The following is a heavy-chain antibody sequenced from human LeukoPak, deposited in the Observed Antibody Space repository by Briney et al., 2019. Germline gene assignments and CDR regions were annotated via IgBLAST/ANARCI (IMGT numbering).Heavy chain of an antibody. CDR3: ARDRDYSFDY. CDR1: GFTFSSYS. J-gene: IGHJ4*02. V-gene: IGHV3-48*01. Sequence: GGSLRLSCAASGFTFSSYSMTWVRQAPGKGLEWVSYISGSSTIYYADSVKGRFTISRDNAKNSLYLQLNSLRAEDTAVYYCARDRDYSFDYWGQGTLVTVSS. D-gene: IGHD2-15*01. CDR2: ISGSSTI.